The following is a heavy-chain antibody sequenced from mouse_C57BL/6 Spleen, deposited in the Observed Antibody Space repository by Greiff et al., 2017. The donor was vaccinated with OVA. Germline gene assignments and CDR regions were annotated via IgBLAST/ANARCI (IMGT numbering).Heavy chain of an antibody. CDR1: GYTFTDYY. D-gene: IGHD1-1*01. CDR3: ARGTTVHYYAMDY. V-gene: IGHV1-26*01. Sequence: EVQLQQSGPELVKPGASVKISCKASGYTFTDYYMNWVKQSHGQSLEWIGDINPNNGGTSYNQKFKGKATLTVDKSSSTAYMELRSLTSEDSAVYYCARGTTVHYYAMDYWGQGTSVTVSS. CDR2: INPNNGGT. J-gene: IGHJ4*01.